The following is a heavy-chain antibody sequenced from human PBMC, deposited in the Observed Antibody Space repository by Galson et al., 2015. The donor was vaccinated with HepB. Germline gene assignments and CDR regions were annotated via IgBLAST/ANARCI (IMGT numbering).Heavy chain of an antibody. D-gene: IGHD6-13*01. V-gene: IGHV3-15*01. CDR3: TTYFGYSSSWIVNYQNYGMDV. Sequence: SLRLSCAASGFTFSNAWMIWVRQAPGKGLEWVGRIKSKTAGGNKDYATPVKGRFTSSRDDSKNSLNLQMHSLKPDDTGVYYWTTYFGYSSSWIVNYQNYGMDVWGQGTTVTVSS. J-gene: IGHJ6*02. CDR2: IKSKTAGGNK. CDR1: GFTFSNAW.